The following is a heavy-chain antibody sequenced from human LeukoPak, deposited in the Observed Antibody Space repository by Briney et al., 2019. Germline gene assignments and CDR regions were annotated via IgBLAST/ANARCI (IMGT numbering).Heavy chain of an antibody. CDR1: AFIFSDYW. Sequence: GGSLRLSCAASAFIFSDYWMHWVRQAPGKGLEWVSAISGSGGSTYYADSVKGWFTISRDNSKSTLYLQMNGLRAEDTAIFYCAKSLFTSATGTGRAFHIWGQGTRVTVSS. J-gene: IGHJ3*02. D-gene: IGHD1-1*01. CDR3: AKSLFTSATGTGRAFHI. V-gene: IGHV3-23*01. CDR2: ISGSGGST.